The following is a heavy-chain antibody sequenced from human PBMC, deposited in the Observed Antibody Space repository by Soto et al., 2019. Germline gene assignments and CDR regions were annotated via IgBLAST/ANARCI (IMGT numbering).Heavy chain of an antibody. CDR3: ARVGGIAAAGWFDP. D-gene: IGHD6-13*01. J-gene: IGHJ5*02. CDR2: TYYRSKWYN. CDR1: GDSVSSNSAA. Sequence: PSETPSLTCAISGDSVSSNSAAWNWIRQSPSRGLEWLGRTYYRSKWYNDYAVSVKSRITINPDTSKNQFSLQLNSVTPEDTAVYYCARVGGIAAAGWFDPWGQGTLVTVSS. V-gene: IGHV6-1*01.